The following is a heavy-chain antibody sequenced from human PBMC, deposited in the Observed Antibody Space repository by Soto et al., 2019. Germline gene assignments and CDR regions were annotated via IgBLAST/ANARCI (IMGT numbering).Heavy chain of an antibody. CDR3: ARDTGGVPAAPAYGMDV. J-gene: IGHJ6*02. D-gene: IGHD2-2*01. V-gene: IGHV3-33*01. CDR1: GFTFSSYG. Sequence: VGSLRLSCAASGFTFSSYGMHWVRQAPGKGLEWVAVIWYDGSNKYYADSVKGRFTISRDNSKNTLYLQMNSLRAEDTAVYYCARDTGGVPAAPAYGMDVWGQGTTVTVSS. CDR2: IWYDGSNK.